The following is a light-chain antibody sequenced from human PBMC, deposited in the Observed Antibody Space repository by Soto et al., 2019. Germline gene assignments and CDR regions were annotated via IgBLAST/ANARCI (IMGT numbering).Light chain of an antibody. J-gene: IGKJ5*01. CDR3: QHYDSLPIT. Sequence: EIVLTQSPGTLSLSPGERATLSCRASQSVGRKLAWYQQKPGQPPRLLIYGASSRATGIPDRFSGSGSGTDFTLTISRLEPEDFAVFYCQHYDSLPITFGQGTRLEIK. V-gene: IGKV3-20*01. CDR2: GAS. CDR1: QSVGRK.